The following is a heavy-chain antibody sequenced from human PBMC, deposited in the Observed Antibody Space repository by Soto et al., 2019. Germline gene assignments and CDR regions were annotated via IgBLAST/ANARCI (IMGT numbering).Heavy chain of an antibody. V-gene: IGHV4-30-2*01. CDR2: IYHSGST. J-gene: IGHJ4*02. CDR1: GGSISSGGYS. CDR3: AAGGGLPRYY. Sequence: QLQLQESGSGLVKPSQTLSLTCAVSGGSISSGGYSWSWIRQPPGKGLEWIGYIYHSGSTYYNPSPKSPATISVDRSKNQFSLKLSSVTAADTAVYYCAAGGGLPRYYWGQGTLVTVSS. D-gene: IGHD5-12*01.